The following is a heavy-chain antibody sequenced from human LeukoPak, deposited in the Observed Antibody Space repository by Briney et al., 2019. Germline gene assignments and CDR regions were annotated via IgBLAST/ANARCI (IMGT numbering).Heavy chain of an antibody. D-gene: IGHD2-2*01. J-gene: IGHJ4*02. CDR2: SSGTGYNM. V-gene: IGHV1-18*01. CDR3: ARSRCSDSTSCYYFFFFDS. CDR1: GYTFTSYG. Sequence: ASVKVSCKASGYTFTSYGITWVRQAPGQGLEWMAWSSGTGYNMEYAQKFQGRVTMTTDTSTSTAYLELRSLRSDDTAVYYCARSRCSDSTSCYYFFFFDSWGQGSLVTVSS.